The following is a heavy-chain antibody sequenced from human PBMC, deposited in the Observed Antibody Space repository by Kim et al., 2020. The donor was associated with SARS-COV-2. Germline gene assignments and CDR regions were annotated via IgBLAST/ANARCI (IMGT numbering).Heavy chain of an antibody. Sequence: GESLKISCQTSGYDFTKNVIAWVRQMSGKGLEWMGLIYPDDSLTRYSPSFQGQVTITVDKSINTAYLHWSDLRASDTALYFCARQIVVRGRMAFDSWGQGTLVTVPS. CDR3: ARQIVVRGRMAFDS. J-gene: IGHJ4*02. CDR2: IYPDDSLT. D-gene: IGHD3-10*01. V-gene: IGHV5-51*01. CDR1: GYDFTKNV.